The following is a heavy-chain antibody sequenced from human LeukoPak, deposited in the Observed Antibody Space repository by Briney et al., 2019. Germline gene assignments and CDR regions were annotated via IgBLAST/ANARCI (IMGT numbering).Heavy chain of an antibody. J-gene: IGHJ6*03. D-gene: IGHD3-10*01. V-gene: IGHV3-30*02. Sequence: GGSLRLSCAASGFTFSSYGMHWVRQAPGKGLEWVAFIRYDGSNKYYADSVKGRFTISRDNSKNTLYLQMNSLRAEDTAVYYCAKEEGYYGSGSYYTPYYYYYMDVWGKGTTVTISS. CDR1: GFTFSSYG. CDR2: IRYDGSNK. CDR3: AKEEGYYGSGSYYTPYYYYYMDV.